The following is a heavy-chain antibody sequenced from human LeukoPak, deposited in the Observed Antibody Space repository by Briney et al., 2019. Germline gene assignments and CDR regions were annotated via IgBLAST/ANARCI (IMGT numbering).Heavy chain of an antibody. V-gene: IGHV3-48*02. CDR3: ARAADYYASGIFY. D-gene: IGHD3-10*01. Sequence: PGGSLRLSCAASGFTFSSYSMNWVRQAPGKGLEWVSYITGSSTTIYYADSVKGRFTISRDNAENSLYLQMNSLRDEDTAVYYCARAADYYASGIFYWGQGTLVTVSS. J-gene: IGHJ4*02. CDR1: GFTFSSYS. CDR2: ITGSSTTI.